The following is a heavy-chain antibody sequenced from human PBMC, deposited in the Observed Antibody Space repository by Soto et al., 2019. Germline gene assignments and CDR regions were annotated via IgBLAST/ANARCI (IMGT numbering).Heavy chain of an antibody. V-gene: IGHV3-30-3*01. J-gene: IGHJ3*02. D-gene: IGHD5-18*01. Sequence: GGSLRLSCAASGFTFSSYAMHWVRQAQGKGLEWVAVISYDGSNKSYADSVKGRFTISRDNSKNTLYLQMNSLRAEDTAVYYCARSPLDSPAAFDIWGQGTMVTVSS. CDR3: ARSPLDSPAAFDI. CDR1: GFTFSSYA. CDR2: ISYDGSNK.